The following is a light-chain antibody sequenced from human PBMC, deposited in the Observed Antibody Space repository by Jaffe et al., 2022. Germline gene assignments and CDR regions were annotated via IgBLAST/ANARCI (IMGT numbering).Light chain of an antibody. V-gene: IGKV3-20*01. J-gene: IGKJ2*01. CDR2: AAS. Sequence: EIVLTQSPGTLSLSPGERATLSCRASQSVSTTYLAWYQQKSGQAPRLLIYAASSRATGIPDRFSGSGSGTDFTLTISRLEPEDFAVYYCQQYSDSYRYTFGQGTKLEIK. CDR3: QQYSDSYRYT. CDR1: QSVSTTY.